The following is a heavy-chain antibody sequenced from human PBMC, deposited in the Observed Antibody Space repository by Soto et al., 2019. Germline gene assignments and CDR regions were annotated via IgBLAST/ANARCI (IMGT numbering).Heavy chain of an antibody. J-gene: IGHJ5*02. V-gene: IGHV4-31*03. CDR3: ARGAAYSSSWNWFDP. CDR1: GGSISSGGYY. CDR2: IYYSGST. D-gene: IGHD6-13*01. Sequence: SETLSLTCTVSGGSISSGGYYWSWIRQHPGKGLEWIGYIYYSGSTYYNPSLKSRVTISVDTSKNQFSLKLSSVTAADTAVYYCARGAAYSSSWNWFDPWGQGTLVTVSS.